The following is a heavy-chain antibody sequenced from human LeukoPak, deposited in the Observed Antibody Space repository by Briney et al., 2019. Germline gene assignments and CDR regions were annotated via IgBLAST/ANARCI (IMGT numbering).Heavy chain of an antibody. CDR3: ARGGRRSGYTESDY. D-gene: IGHD3-16*02. V-gene: IGHV1-18*01. Sequence: ASVKVSCKVSGHTFRNYGITWVRQAPGQGLEWMGWISGYDGSTVYAHNVQGRVAMTTDTSTSTAYMEVRSLRSDDTAMYYCARGGRRSGYTESDYWGQGTLATVSS. CDR2: ISGYDGST. J-gene: IGHJ4*02. CDR1: GHTFRNYG.